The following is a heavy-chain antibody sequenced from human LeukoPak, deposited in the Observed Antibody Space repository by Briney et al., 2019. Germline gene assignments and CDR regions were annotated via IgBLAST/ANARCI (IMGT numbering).Heavy chain of an antibody. CDR3: AKDRTVRGVIPNWFDP. Sequence: GGSLRLSCAASGFTFSSYAMSWVRQAPGKGLEWVSAISGSGGSTYYADSVKGRFTISRDNSKNTLYLQMNSLRAEDTAVYYCAKDRTVRGVIPNWFDPRGQGTLVTVSS. CDR2: ISGSGGST. J-gene: IGHJ5*02. CDR1: GFTFSSYA. D-gene: IGHD3-10*01. V-gene: IGHV3-23*01.